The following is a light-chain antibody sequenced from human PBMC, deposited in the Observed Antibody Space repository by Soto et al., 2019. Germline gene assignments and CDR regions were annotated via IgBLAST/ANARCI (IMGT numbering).Light chain of an antibody. CDR3: QKYNSVPRT. J-gene: IGKJ3*01. CDR2: AAS. V-gene: IGKV1-27*01. CDR1: QGISNY. Sequence: IPMSQSPSYRSASAGDTGHITSRASQGISNYLAWYQQKPGKVPKVLIYAASSLQSGVPSRFSGSGSGTDFTLTISSLQPEDVATYYCQKYNSVPRTFGPGTKVDIK.